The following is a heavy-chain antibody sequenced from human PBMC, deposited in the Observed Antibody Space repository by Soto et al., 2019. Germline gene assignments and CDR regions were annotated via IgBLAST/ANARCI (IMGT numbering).Heavy chain of an antibody. CDR2: VWFDGSNE. J-gene: IGHJ5*02. CDR3: ETMVCVSVASAGVDL. D-gene: IGHD6-13*01. CDR1: GFIFSSYG. V-gene: IGHV3-33*01. Sequence: QVPLVESGGGVVQPGRSLRLSCVASGFIFSSYGMHWVRQAPGKGLEWVAVVWFDGSNEFYADSVKGRFTISRDNSKKSLFIQMNSLRVEDTAVYYCETMVCVSVASAGVDLWGQGTLVTVSS.